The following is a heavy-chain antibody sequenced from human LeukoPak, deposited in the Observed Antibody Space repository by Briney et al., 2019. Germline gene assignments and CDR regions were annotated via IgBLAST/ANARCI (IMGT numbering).Heavy chain of an antibody. V-gene: IGHV1-69*13. CDR3: ARSGSWQQLVLGDY. D-gene: IGHD6-13*01. CDR2: IIPIFGTA. Sequence: ASVKVSCKASGYTFTNYYMHWVRQAPGQGLEWMGGIIPIFGTANYAQKFQGRVTITADESTSTAYMELSSLRSEDTAVYYCARSGSWQQLVLGDYWGQGTLVTVSS. J-gene: IGHJ4*02. CDR1: GYTFTNYY.